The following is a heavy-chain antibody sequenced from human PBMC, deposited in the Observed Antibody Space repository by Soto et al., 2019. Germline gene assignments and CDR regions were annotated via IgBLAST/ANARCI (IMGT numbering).Heavy chain of an antibody. CDR3: ATSVATGKSSFDS. CDR1: GGSISSVGYY. D-gene: IGHD6-13*01. Sequence: SETLSLTCTLSGGSISSVGYYWSWIRQHPGKGLEWVGYIYYSGSTYYNPSLKSRVTISVDTSKNQFSLRLTSVTAADTTVYCCATSVATGKSSFDSWGQGTLVTSPQ. V-gene: IGHV4-31*03. J-gene: IGHJ4*02. CDR2: IYYSGST.